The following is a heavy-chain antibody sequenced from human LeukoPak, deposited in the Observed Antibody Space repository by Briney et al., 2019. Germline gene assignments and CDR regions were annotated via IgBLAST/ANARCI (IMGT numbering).Heavy chain of an antibody. V-gene: IGHV3-23*01. CDR3: AKSESYPGGYYYYMDV. CDR2: VSGGGGSR. D-gene: IGHD1-26*01. J-gene: IGHJ6*03. Sequence: GGSLRLSCAASGFSFSDYAMIWVRQAPGKGLEWVSAVSGGGGSRFYADSVKGRFTISRDNSKNTQFLQMTSLRADDTAVYYCAKSESYPGGYYYYMDVWGKGTTVTVSS. CDR1: GFSFSDYA.